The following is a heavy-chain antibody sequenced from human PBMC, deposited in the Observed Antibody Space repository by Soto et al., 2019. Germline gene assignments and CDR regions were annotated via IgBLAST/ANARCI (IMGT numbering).Heavy chain of an antibody. CDR3: ARVPRFDTWYFDY. CDR2: LWYDGSRE. D-gene: IGHD2-2*02. V-gene: IGHV3-33*01. CDR1: GFSVNTHV. J-gene: IGHJ4*02. Sequence: QVQLVESGGGVVQPGRSLRLSCAASGFSVNTHVIHWIRQAPGKGLEWVADLWYDGSREYYADSVKGRFTISRDNSKNMMYLQMDNLRVEDTAVYYCARVPRFDTWYFDYWGQGTRATVSS.